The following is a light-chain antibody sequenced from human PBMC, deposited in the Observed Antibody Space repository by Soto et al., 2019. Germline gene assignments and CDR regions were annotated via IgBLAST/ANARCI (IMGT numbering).Light chain of an antibody. Sequence: QSVLTQPPSVSGAPGQRVTISCTGSSSNIGAGYDVHWYQQLPQTAPKLLLYGNSTRPSWVPDRFSGSKAGTSASLPIAGLQAEDEADYACQSYDSSLSGSVVFGGGTKLTVL. CDR3: QSYDSSLSGSVV. J-gene: IGLJ2*01. CDR1: SSNIGAGYD. V-gene: IGLV1-40*01. CDR2: GNS.